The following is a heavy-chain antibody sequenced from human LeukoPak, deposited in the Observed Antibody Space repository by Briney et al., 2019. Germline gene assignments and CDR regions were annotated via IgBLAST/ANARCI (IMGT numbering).Heavy chain of an antibody. D-gene: IGHD2-15*01. CDR2: ITSISSYI. CDR1: GFTFSRYT. Sequence: PGGSLRLSCAASGFTFSRYTMTWVRQAPGKGLEWVSSITSISSYIYYADSVKGRFTISRDNAKNSLYLQLNSLRAEDTAVYHCAKEHSPYCSGDACYDYFDYWGQGTLVTVSS. V-gene: IGHV3-21*01. J-gene: IGHJ4*02. CDR3: AKEHSPYCSGDACYDYFDY.